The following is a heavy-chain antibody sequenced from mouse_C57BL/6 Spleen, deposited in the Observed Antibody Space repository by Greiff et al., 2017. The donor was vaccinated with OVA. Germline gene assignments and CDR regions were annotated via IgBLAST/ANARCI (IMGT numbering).Heavy chain of an antibody. D-gene: IGHD1-1*01. CDR1: GYTFTSYW. Sequence: QVQLKQPGAELVKPGASVKMSCKASGYTFTSYWITWVKQRPGQGLEWIGDIYPGSGSTNYNEKFKSKATLTVDTSSSTAYMQLSSLTSEDSAVYYCARIDYGSSYDYAMDYWGQGTSVTVSS. V-gene: IGHV1-55*01. J-gene: IGHJ4*01. CDR3: ARIDYGSSYDYAMDY. CDR2: IYPGSGST.